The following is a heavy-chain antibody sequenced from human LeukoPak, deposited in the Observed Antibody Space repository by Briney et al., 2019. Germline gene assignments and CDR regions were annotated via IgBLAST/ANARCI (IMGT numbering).Heavy chain of an antibody. CDR3: ARDVHYYYGMDV. CDR2: INPNSGGT. V-gene: IGHV1-2*02. J-gene: IGHJ6*02. CDR1: GYTFTGYY. Sequence: ASVKVSCKASGYTFTGYYMHWVRQAPGQGLEWVGGINPNSGGTNYAQKFQGRVTMTRDTSISTAYMELSRLRSDDTAVYYCARDVHYYYGMDVWGQGTTVTVSS.